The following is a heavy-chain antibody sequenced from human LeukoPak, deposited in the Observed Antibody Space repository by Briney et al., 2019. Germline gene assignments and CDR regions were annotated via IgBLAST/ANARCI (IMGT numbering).Heavy chain of an antibody. CDR2: IRNDGSNN. V-gene: IGHV3-30*04. J-gene: IGHJ4*02. Sequence: GRSLRLSCAASGFTFSSYAMHWVRQAPGKGLEWVAYIRNDGSNNYYVDSVKGRFTISRDNSKNTLYLQMNSLRAEDTAVYYCAKPSDFYFDYWGQGTLVTVSS. CDR1: GFTFSSYA. CDR3: AKPSDFYFDY. D-gene: IGHD1-14*01.